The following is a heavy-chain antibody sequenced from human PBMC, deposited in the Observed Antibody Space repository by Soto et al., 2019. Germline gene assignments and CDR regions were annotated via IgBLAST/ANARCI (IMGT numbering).Heavy chain of an antibody. Sequence: EVQLVESGGGLVQPGGSLRLSCAASGFTFSSYSMNWVRQAPGKGLEWVSYISSSSSTIYYADSVKGRFTISRDNAKNSLYLQMNSLRAEDMAVYYCARDYVGAYCSSTSCYSDYYYGMDVWGQGTTVTVSS. CDR1: GFTFSSYS. J-gene: IGHJ6*02. CDR3: ARDYVGAYCSSTSCYSDYYYGMDV. D-gene: IGHD2-2*01. CDR2: ISSSSSTI. V-gene: IGHV3-48*01.